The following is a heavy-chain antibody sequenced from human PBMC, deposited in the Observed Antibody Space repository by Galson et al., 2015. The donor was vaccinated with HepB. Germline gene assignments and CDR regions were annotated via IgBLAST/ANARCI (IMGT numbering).Heavy chain of an antibody. V-gene: IGHV1-69*06. Sequence: SVKVSCKASGGTFSSYAISWVRQAPGQGLEWMGGIIPIFGTANYAQKFQGRVTITADKSTSTAYMELSSLRSEDTAVYYCARAKDIVVVPAAMYPDYYYYGMDVWGQGTTVTVSS. CDR1: GGTFSSYA. J-gene: IGHJ6*02. CDR3: ARAKDIVVVPAAMYPDYYYYGMDV. D-gene: IGHD2-2*01. CDR2: IIPIFGTA.